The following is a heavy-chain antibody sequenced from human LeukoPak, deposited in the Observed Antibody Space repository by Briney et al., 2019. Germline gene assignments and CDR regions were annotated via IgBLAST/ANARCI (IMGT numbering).Heavy chain of an antibody. V-gene: IGHV4-39*01. J-gene: IGHJ3*02. CDR3: ARRDDGAYYDFWSGYPAAFDI. CDR2: IYYSGST. D-gene: IGHD3-3*01. Sequence: ASETLSLTCTVSGGSISSSSYYWGWFRQPPGKGLEWIGSIYYSGSTYYNPSLKSRVTISVDTSKNQFSLKLSSVTAADTAVYYCARRDDGAYYDFWSGYPAAFDIWGQGTMVTVSS. CDR1: GGSISSSSYY.